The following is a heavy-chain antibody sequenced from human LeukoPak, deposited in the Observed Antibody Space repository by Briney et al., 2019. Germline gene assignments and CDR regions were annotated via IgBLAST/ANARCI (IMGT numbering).Heavy chain of an antibody. CDR3: ASLDSGSYYYAFDI. CDR2: FDPEDGET. D-gene: IGHD1-26*01. Sequence: ASVKVSCKASGGTFSSYAISWVRQAPGQGLEWMGGFDPEDGETIYAQKFQGRVTMTEDTSTDTAYMELSSLRSEDTAVYYCASLDSGSYYYAFDIWGQGTMVTVSS. J-gene: IGHJ3*02. CDR1: GGTFSSYA. V-gene: IGHV1-24*01.